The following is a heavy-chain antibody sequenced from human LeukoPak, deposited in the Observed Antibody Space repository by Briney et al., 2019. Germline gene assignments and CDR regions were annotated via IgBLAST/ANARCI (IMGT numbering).Heavy chain of an antibody. CDR1: GFTFSSYA. D-gene: IGHD3-3*01. J-gene: IGHJ4*02. Sequence: GGSLRLSCAASGFTFSSYAMHWVRQAPGKGLEWVAVISYDGSNKYYADSVKGRFTISRDNSKNTLYLQMNSLRAEDTAVYYCARDLSTYGKLRFLEWSSGGYWGQGTLVTVSS. V-gene: IGHV3-30-3*01. CDR3: ARDLSTYGKLRFLEWSSGGY. CDR2: ISYDGSNK.